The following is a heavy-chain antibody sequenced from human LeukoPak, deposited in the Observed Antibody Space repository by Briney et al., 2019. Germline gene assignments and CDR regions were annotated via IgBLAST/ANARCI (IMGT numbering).Heavy chain of an antibody. Sequence: GGSLRLSCAASGFIFSSYAMSWVRQAPGKGLEWVSAISGSGDSTYYADSLKGRFTISRDNSKNTVYLQINSLRADDTAVYRCANALTLVRGVIAPLDYWGQGTLVTVSS. CDR3: ANALTLVRGVIAPLDY. CDR1: GFIFSSYA. CDR2: ISGSGDST. V-gene: IGHV3-23*01. D-gene: IGHD3-10*01. J-gene: IGHJ4*02.